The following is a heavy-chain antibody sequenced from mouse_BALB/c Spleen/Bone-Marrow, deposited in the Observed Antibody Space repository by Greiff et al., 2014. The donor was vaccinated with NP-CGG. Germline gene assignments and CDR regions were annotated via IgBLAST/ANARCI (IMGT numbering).Heavy chain of an antibody. CDR3: ARSDGYRAMDY. CDR2: IFPGDGDT. Sequence: QVQLQQSGPELVKPGASVKISCKASGYAFSSSWMNWVKQRPGQGLEWIGRIFPGDGDTYYNGKFKGKATLTADKSSSTAYMQLSSLNSVAAAVYFCARSDGYRAMDYWGQGTSVTVSS. J-gene: IGHJ4*01. D-gene: IGHD2-3*01. CDR1: GYAFSSSW. V-gene: IGHV1-82*01.